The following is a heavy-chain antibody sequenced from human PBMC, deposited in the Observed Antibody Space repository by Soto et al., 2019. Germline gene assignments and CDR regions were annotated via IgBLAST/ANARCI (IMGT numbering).Heavy chain of an antibody. CDR3: AREVAADGTFREDVFDI. CDR2: IIPIFTTT. Sequence: QVQLVQSGAEVKKPGSSVKVSCKASGGTFSNHAINWVRQAPGQGLEWMGRIIPIFTTTDYAQRFQGRVTMTDDESTITAYMELSSLTHDDSAVYYCAREVAADGTFREDVFDIWGQGTMVTVSS. D-gene: IGHD6-13*01. J-gene: IGHJ3*02. CDR1: GGTFSNHA. V-gene: IGHV1-69*12.